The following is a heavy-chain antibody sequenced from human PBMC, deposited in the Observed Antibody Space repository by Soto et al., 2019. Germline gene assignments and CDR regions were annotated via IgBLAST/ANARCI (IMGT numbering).Heavy chain of an antibody. CDR3: AKDMTGYGDSFDY. Sequence: PGGSLRLSCAASGFTFDDYAMHWVRQAPGKGLEWVSGISWNSGSIGYADSVKGRFTISRDNAKNSLYLQMNSLRAEDTALYYCAKDMTGYGDSFDYWGQGTLVTVSS. CDR2: ISWNSGSI. V-gene: IGHV3-9*01. D-gene: IGHD4-17*01. J-gene: IGHJ4*02. CDR1: GFTFDDYA.